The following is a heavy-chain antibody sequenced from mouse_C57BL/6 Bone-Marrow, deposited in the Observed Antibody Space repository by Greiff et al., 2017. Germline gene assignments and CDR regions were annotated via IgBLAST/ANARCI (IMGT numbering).Heavy chain of an antibody. V-gene: IGHV6-6*01. CDR3: TSTHYYGSSYGYAMDY. CDR1: GFTFSDAW. Sequence: DVKLVESGGGLVQPGGSMKLSCAASGFTFSDAWMDWVRQSPEKGLEWVAEIRNKANNHATYYAESVKGRFTISRDDSKSSVYLQMNSLRAEDTGIYCCTSTHYYGSSYGYAMDYWGQGTSVTVSS. J-gene: IGHJ4*01. CDR2: IRNKANNHAT. D-gene: IGHD1-1*01.